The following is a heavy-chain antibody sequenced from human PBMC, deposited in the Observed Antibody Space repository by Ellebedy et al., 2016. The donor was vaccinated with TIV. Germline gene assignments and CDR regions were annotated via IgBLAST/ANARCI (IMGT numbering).Heavy chain of an antibody. CDR3: ARGDSSGYYPLSRYYFDY. Sequence: GESLKISXAASGFTFSSYSMNWVRQAPGKGLEWVSYISVSSSTIYYADSVKGRFTISRDNSKNTLYLQMNSLRAEDTAVYYCARGDSSGYYPLSRYYFDYWGQGTLVTVSS. CDR2: ISVSSSTI. CDR1: GFTFSSYS. D-gene: IGHD3-22*01. J-gene: IGHJ4*02. V-gene: IGHV3-48*01.